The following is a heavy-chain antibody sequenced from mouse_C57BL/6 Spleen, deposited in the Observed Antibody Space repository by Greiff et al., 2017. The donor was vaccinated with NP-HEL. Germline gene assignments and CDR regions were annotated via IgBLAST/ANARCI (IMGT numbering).Heavy chain of an antibody. CDR1: GYTFTDHT. J-gene: IGHJ3*01. D-gene: IGHD3-2*02. CDR2: IYPRDGST. Sequence: VKLVESDAELVKPGASVKISCKVSGYTFTDHTIHWMKQRPEQGLEWIGYIYPRDGSTKYNEKFKGKATLTADKSSSTAYMQLNSLTSEDSAVYFCATLDSSGYGFAYWGQGTLVTVSA. V-gene: IGHV1-78*01. CDR3: ATLDSSGYGFAY.